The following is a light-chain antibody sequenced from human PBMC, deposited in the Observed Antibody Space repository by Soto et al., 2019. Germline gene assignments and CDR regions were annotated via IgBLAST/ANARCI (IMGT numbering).Light chain of an antibody. J-gene: IGKJ1*01. Sequence: EIVLTQSPGTLSLSPGERATLSCRASQSVSSSYLAWYQQKPGQAPRLLIYGASSRATGIPDRFSGSGSGTDFTLTISRLETEDFAMYYCKQYGSSPRTFGQGTKVEIK. CDR1: QSVSSSY. V-gene: IGKV3-20*01. CDR2: GAS. CDR3: KQYGSSPRT.